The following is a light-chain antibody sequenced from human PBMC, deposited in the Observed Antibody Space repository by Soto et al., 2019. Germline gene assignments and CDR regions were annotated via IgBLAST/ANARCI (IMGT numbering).Light chain of an antibody. Sequence: QSALTQPASVSGSPGQSITISCTGTSSDVGGYNYVSWYQQHPGKAPKLMICEVTNRPSGVSNRFSGSKSGNTASLTISGLQAEDEADYYCQSYDSSLSVLFGGGTKLTVL. J-gene: IGLJ2*01. CDR3: QSYDSSLSVL. V-gene: IGLV2-14*01. CDR1: SSDVGGYNY. CDR2: EVT.